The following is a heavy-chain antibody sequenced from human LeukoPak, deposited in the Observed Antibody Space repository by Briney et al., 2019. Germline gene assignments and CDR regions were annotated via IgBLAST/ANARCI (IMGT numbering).Heavy chain of an antibody. CDR1: RGTFSSYA. CDR3: ARRSPVPDKYYFDY. J-gene: IGHJ4*02. D-gene: IGHD1-1*01. CDR2: IIPIFGTA. V-gene: IGHV1-69*13. Sequence: GASVKVSCKASRGTFSSYAISWVRQAPGQGLEWMGGIIPIFGTANYAQKFQGRVTITADESTSTAYMELSSLRSEDTAVYYCARRSPVPDKYYFDYWGQGTLVTVSS.